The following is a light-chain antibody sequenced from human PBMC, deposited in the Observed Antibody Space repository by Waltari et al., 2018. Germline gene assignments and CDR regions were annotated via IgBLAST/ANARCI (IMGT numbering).Light chain of an antibody. V-gene: IGLV2-11*01. CDR3: CSYAGSYTYWV. J-gene: IGLJ3*02. CDR2: DVS. CDR1: SSDVGGYNS. Sequence: QSALTQPRSVSRSPGQSLNIASTGPSSDVGGYNSVCWYQQHPGKAPKLMSYDVSKRPSGVPDRFSGSKSGNTASLTISGLQAEDEADYYCCSYAGSYTYWVFGGGTKLTVL.